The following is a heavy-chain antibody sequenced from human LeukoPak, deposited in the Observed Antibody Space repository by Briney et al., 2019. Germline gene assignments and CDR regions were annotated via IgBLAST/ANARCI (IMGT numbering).Heavy chain of an antibody. Sequence: GGSLRLSCAASGFTFSSYGMHWVRQAPGKGLEWVAVISYDGSNKYYADSVKGRFTISRDNSKNTLYLQMNSLRAEDTAVYYCAKDLWSITTNAFDIWGQGTMVTVFS. CDR1: GFTFSSYG. CDR2: ISYDGSNK. J-gene: IGHJ3*02. D-gene: IGHD1-1*01. CDR3: AKDLWSITTNAFDI. V-gene: IGHV3-30*18.